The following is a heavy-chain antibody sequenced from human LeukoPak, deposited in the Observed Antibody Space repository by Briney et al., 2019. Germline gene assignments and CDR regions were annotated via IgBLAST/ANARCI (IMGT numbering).Heavy chain of an antibody. Sequence: GRSLRLSCAASGFTFSSYAMHWVRQAPGKGLEWVAVISYDGSNKYYADSVKGRFTISRDNSKNTLYLQMNSLRAEDTAVYYCASEGGTIFGVVTPFDYWGQGTLVTVSS. V-gene: IGHV3-30-3*01. CDR1: GFTFSSYA. J-gene: IGHJ4*02. CDR2: ISYDGSNK. D-gene: IGHD3-3*01. CDR3: ASEGGTIFGVVTPFDY.